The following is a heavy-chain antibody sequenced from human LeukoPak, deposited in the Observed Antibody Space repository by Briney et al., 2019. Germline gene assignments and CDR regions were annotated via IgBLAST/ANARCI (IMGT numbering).Heavy chain of an antibody. CDR2: ISWNSGSI. CDR3: AKASRDGYLGPLDY. V-gene: IGHV3-9*01. D-gene: IGHD5-24*01. J-gene: IGHJ4*02. Sequence: GRSLRLSCAASGFTFDDYAMHWVRQAPGKGLEWVSGISWNSGSIGYADSVKGRFTISRDNAKNSLYLQMNSLRAEDTALYYCAKASRDGYLGPLDYWGQGTLVTVSS. CDR1: GFTFDDYA.